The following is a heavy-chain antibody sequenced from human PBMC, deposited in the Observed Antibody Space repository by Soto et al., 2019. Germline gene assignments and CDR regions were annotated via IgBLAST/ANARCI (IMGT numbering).Heavy chain of an antibody. CDR2: MNPNSGNT. CDR3: ARGSGYCTNGVCHGASY. CDR1: GYTFTSYD. Sequence: ASVKVSCKASGYTFTSYDINWVRQATGQGLEWMGWMNPNSGNTGYAQKFQGRVTMTRNTSISTAYMELSSLRSEDTAVYYCARGSGYCTNGVCHGASYWVQGTLVTVSS. D-gene: IGHD2-8*01. J-gene: IGHJ4*02. V-gene: IGHV1-8*01.